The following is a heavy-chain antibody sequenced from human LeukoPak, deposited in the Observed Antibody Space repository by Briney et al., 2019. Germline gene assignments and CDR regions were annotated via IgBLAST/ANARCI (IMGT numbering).Heavy chain of an antibody. CDR1: GFTFSDYY. Sequence: PGGALRLSCAASGFTFSDYYMNWVRQASGKGLEGVSSISSRSTIYYADSVKGRFTISRDNAKNSLYLQMKSLRAEDTAVYYFARALISGYSSSTSCYGFDYWGQGTLVTVSS. CDR2: ISSRSTI. CDR3: ARALISGYSSSTSCYGFDY. D-gene: IGHD2-2*01. J-gene: IGHJ4*02. V-gene: IGHV3-69-1*02.